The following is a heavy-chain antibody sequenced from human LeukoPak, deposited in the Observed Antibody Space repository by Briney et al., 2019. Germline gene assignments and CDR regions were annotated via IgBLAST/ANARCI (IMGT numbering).Heavy chain of an antibody. V-gene: IGHV4-34*01. CDR2: INHSGST. Sequence: PSETLSLTCAAYGGSFSGYYWSWIRQPPGKGLEWIGEINHSGSTNYNPSLKSRVTISVDTSKNQFSLKLSSVTAADTAVYYCAREGNYGGNEVVYYWGQEPWSPSPQ. CDR3: AREGNYGGNEVVYY. CDR1: GGSFSGYY. J-gene: IGHJ4*01. D-gene: IGHD4-23*01.